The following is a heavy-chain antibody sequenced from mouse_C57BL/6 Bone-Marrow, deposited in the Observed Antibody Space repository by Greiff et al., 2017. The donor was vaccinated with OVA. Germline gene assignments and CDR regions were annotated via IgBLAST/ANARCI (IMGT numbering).Heavy chain of an antibody. D-gene: IGHD1-1*02. CDR1: GYSFTDYN. J-gene: IGHJ4*01. V-gene: IGHV1-39*01. CDR2: INPNYGTT. Sequence: VQLKQSGPELVKPGASVKISCKASGYSFTDYNMNWVKQSNGKSLEWIGVINPNYGTTSYNQKFKGKATLTVDQSSSTAYMQLNSLTSEDSAVYDCARWGGGGYYAMDYWGQGTSVTVSS. CDR3: ARWGGGGYYAMDY.